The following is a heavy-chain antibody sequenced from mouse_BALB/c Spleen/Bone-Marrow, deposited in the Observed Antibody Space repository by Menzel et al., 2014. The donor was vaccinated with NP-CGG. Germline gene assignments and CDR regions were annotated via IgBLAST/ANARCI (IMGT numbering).Heavy chain of an antibody. Sequence: VQLQQPGTVLARPGAAVKMSCKASGYTFSNYWMHWIKQRPGQGLEWIGTIHPGNSDTTYNQKFKGKAKLTAVTSTSTAYMELSSLTNEDSAVYYCTTLARNNFDYRDQGTTLTVSS. J-gene: IGHJ2*01. V-gene: IGHV1-5*01. D-gene: IGHD3-1*01. CDR1: GYTFSNYW. CDR3: TTLARNNFDY. CDR2: IHPGNSDT.